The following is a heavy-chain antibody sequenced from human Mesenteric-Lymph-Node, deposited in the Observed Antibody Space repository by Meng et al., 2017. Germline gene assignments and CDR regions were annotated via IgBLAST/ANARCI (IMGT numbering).Heavy chain of an antibody. Sequence: ASVKVSCKASGYTFTSYYMHWVRQAPGQGLEWMGIINPSGGSTSYAQKFQGRVTMTRDTSTSTVYMELSSLRSEDTAGYYCARDRRITMVRGVIGDDAFDIWGQGTMVTVSS. CDR3: ARDRRITMVRGVIGDDAFDI. V-gene: IGHV1-46*01. D-gene: IGHD3-10*01. CDR2: INPSGGST. CDR1: GYTFTSYY. J-gene: IGHJ3*02.